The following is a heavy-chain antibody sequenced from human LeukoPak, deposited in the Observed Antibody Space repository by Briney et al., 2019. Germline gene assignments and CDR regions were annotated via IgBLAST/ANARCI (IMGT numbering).Heavy chain of an antibody. J-gene: IGHJ6*02. Sequence: SETLSLTCRVSGGSISRYYWSWVRQPPGKGLEWIGYIYDSGRTNYNPSLKRRATIAVDSTKNQVSLKVSFVAVADTAVYFCAKYPSEYSSSYGMDVWGQGTTVTVSS. CDR1: GGSISRYY. CDR3: AKYPSEYSSSYGMDV. D-gene: IGHD6-6*01. V-gene: IGHV4-59*01. CDR2: IYDSGRT.